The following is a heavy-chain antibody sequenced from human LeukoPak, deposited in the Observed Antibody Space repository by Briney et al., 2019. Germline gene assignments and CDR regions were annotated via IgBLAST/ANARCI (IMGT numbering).Heavy chain of an antibody. J-gene: IGHJ4*02. CDR2: INHSGST. CDR3: ARVLEPLAKKYYDFWSGYYEAFDY. D-gene: IGHD3-3*01. CDR1: GGSFSGYY. Sequence: SETLSLTCVVYGGSFSGYYWSWIRQPPGKGLEWIGEINHSGSTNYNPSLKSRVTISVDTSKNQFSLKLSSVTAADTAVYYCARVLEPLAKKYYDFWSGYYEAFDYWGQGTLVTVSS. V-gene: IGHV4-34*01.